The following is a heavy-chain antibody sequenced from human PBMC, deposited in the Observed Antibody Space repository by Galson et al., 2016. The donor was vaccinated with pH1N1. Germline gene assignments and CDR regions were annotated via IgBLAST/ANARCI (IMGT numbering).Heavy chain of an antibody. D-gene: IGHD3-10*01. V-gene: IGHV4-39*07. Sequence: ETLSLTCTVSGGSISTSNFYWGRIRQSPGRGLEWIGNIYYSGSTYYNPSLKSRVTISVDTSKKQFSLNLNSVTAADTAVYYCARARKITRQTFWATADALRGGSGRFDYWGQGTLVTVSS. J-gene: IGHJ4*02. CDR1: GGSISTSNFY. CDR2: IYYSGST. CDR3: ARARKITRQTFWATADALRGGSGRFDY.